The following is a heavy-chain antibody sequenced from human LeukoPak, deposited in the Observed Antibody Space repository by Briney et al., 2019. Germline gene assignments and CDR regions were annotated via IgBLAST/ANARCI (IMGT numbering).Heavy chain of an antibody. V-gene: IGHV3-23*01. CDR1: GFTFSSYA. Sequence: GGSLRLSCTASGFTFSSYAMSWVRQTPGKGLEWVSAISGSGDSTFYADSVKGRFTISRYNSENTVYLQMNSLRADDTALYYCARPFYGSGSYIVAEYFHHWGPGTLVIVS. CDR3: ARPFYGSGSYIVAEYFHH. CDR2: ISGSGDST. D-gene: IGHD3-10*01. J-gene: IGHJ1*01.